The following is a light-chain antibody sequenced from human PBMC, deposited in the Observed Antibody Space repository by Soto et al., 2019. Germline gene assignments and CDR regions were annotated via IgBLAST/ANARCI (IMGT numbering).Light chain of an antibody. CDR3: AAWDDSLTGPV. CDR1: SSNIGSNT. CDR2: SDD. V-gene: IGLV1-44*01. Sequence: QSVLTQSPSASGAPGQRVTISCSGSSSNIGSNTVNWYQQLPGTAPKLLIYSDDRRPSGVPDRFSGSKSGTSASLAISGLQSEDEADYYCAAWDDSLTGPVFGGGTQLTVL. J-gene: IGLJ7*01.